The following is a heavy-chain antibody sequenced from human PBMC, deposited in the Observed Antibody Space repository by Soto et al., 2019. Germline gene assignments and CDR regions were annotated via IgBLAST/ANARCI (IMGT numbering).Heavy chain of an antibody. CDR1: GFNFSSYA. CDR3: AKQGSGSYSDYYYYMDV. D-gene: IGHD3-10*01. J-gene: IGHJ6*03. Sequence: PGGSLRLSCAASGFNFSSYAMSWVRQAPGKGLEWVSAISGSGGSTYYADSVKGRFTISRDNSKNTLYLQMNSLRAEDTAVYYCAKQGSGSYSDYYYYMDVWGKGTTVTVSS. CDR2: ISGSGGST. V-gene: IGHV3-23*01.